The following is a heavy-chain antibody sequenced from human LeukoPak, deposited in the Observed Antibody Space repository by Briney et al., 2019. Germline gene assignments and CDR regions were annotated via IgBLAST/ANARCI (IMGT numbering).Heavy chain of an antibody. V-gene: IGHV1-18*01. CDR2: ISAYNGST. CDR3: ARDKKGELLIYPDY. Sequence: ASVKVSCKASGYTFTSYGISWVRQAPGQGLEWMGWISAYNGSTNYAQKLQGRVTMTTDTSTSTAYMELRSLRSDDTAVYYCARDKKGELLIYPDYWGQGTLVTVSS. CDR1: GYTFTSYG. D-gene: IGHD1-26*01. J-gene: IGHJ4*02.